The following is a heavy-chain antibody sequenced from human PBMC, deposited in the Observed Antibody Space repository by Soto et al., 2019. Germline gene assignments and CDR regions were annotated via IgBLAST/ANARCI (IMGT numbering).Heavy chain of an antibody. CDR2: ITWNSDRV. CDR3: GKGLSIAAIDY. Sequence: ESGGGLVQPGRSLRLSCTASGFTFDDYVLHWVRQAPGKGLEWVSGITWNSDRVDYADSVKGRFTISRDNARNSLYLQMNSLRAEDTALYFCGKGLSIAAIDYWGQGTLVTVSS. D-gene: IGHD6-13*01. CDR1: GFTFDDYV. J-gene: IGHJ4*02. V-gene: IGHV3-9*01.